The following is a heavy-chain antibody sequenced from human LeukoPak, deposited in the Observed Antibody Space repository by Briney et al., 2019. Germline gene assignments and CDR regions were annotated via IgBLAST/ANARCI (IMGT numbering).Heavy chain of an antibody. J-gene: IGHJ4*02. CDR1: GFTFSSYW. CDR2: IKQDGSEK. D-gene: IGHD2-21*02. Sequence: GGSLRLSCAASGFTFSSYWMSWVRQAPGKGLEWVANIKQDGSEKYYVDSVKGRFTISRDNAKNSLYLQMNSLRAEDTAVYYCARVTQHIVVVTAIGFDYWGQGTLVTVSS. V-gene: IGHV3-7*01. CDR3: ARVTQHIVVVTAIGFDY.